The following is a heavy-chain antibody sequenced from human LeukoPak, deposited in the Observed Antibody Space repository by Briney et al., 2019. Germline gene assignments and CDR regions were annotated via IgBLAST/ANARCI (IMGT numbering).Heavy chain of an antibody. Sequence: VSGPTLVNHTQTLTLTCTSSGFSLSTSGMCVSWIRQPPGKALEWLALIDWDDDKYYSTSLKTRLTISKDTSKNQVVLTMTNMDPVDTATYYCARILEMATTTYYYYYGMDVWGQGTTVTVSS. J-gene: IGHJ6*02. CDR1: GFSLSTSGMC. D-gene: IGHD5-24*01. CDR3: ARILEMATTTYYYYYGMDV. V-gene: IGHV2-70*01. CDR2: IDWDDDK.